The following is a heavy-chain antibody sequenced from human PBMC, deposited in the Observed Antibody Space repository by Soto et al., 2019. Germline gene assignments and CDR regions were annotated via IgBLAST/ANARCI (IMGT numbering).Heavy chain of an antibody. D-gene: IGHD6-19*01. Sequence: PGGSLRLSCAASGFSFSSYAVSWVRQAPGKGLEWVSVFDGSVGHTYYTNPVKGRFTISNDNSKNTLFLQMNSLKAEDTAVYFCAKRLQYDSGWPLHYWGQGTLVTVSS. CDR1: GFSFSSYA. CDR3: AKRLQYDSGWPLHY. J-gene: IGHJ4*02. V-gene: IGHV3-23*01. CDR2: FDGSVGHT.